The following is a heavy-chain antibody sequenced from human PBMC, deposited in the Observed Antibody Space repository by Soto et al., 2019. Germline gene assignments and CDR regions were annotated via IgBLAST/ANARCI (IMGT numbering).Heavy chain of an antibody. D-gene: IGHD2-21*02. Sequence: SETLSLTCAVYGGSFSGYYWSWIRQPPGKGLEWIGEINHSGSTNYNPSLKSRVTISVDTSKNQFSLKLSSVTAADTAVYYCARKVGRGDRVPKVWEYNWFDPWGQGTLVTVSS. J-gene: IGHJ5*02. CDR2: INHSGST. CDR3: ARKVGRGDRVPKVWEYNWFDP. V-gene: IGHV4-34*01. CDR1: GGSFSGYY.